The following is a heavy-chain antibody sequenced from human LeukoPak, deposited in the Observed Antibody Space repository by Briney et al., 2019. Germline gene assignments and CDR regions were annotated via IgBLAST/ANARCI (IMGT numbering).Heavy chain of an antibody. D-gene: IGHD1-26*01. CDR3: AKDAGGTYSQAIDY. J-gene: IGHJ4*02. CDR2: VRNDGFNT. V-gene: IGHV3-30*02. CDR1: GFTFSIYG. Sequence: QPGGSLRLSCATSGFTFSIYGIHWVRQAPGKGLEWVAFVRNDGFNTYYARSVKGRFTISRDNSKNTVFLQMNNLRVEDTAVYYCAKDAGGTYSQAIDYWGQGTLVTVSS.